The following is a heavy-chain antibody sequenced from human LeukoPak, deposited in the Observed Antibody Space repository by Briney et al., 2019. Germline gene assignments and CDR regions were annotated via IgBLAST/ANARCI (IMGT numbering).Heavy chain of an antibody. CDR3: ARALTGYYSSSYYYYYYMDV. J-gene: IGHJ6*03. D-gene: IGHD3-9*01. CDR1: GYSLTELS. V-gene: IGHV1-2*02. CDR2: INPNSGGT. Sequence: ASVKVSCKVSGYSLTELSMHWVRQAPGQGLEWMGWINPNSGGTNCAQKFQGRVTMTRDTSISTAYMELSRLRSDDTAVYYCARALTGYYSSSYYYYYYMDVWGKGTTVTISS.